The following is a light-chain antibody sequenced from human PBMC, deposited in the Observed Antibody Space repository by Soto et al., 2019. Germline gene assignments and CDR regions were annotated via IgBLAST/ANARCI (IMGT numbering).Light chain of an antibody. J-gene: IGKJ1*01. CDR2: GAS. Sequence: EIALTQSPGTLSLSPGERATLSCRASQSVSSSYLAWYQQTPGQAPRLLIYGASSRATGIPDRFSGSGSGTDFTLTISRLEAEDFAVYYCQQYGSSAWTFGQGTKVEIK. CDR3: QQYGSSAWT. V-gene: IGKV3-20*01. CDR1: QSVSSSY.